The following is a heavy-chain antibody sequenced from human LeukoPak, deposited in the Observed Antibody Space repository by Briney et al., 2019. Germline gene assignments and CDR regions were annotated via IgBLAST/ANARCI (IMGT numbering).Heavy chain of an antibody. V-gene: IGHV4-39*07. CDR3: ARSPIAAAGTDY. CDR2: IYYSGST. J-gene: IGHJ4*02. CDR1: GGSISSSSYY. Sequence: SETLSLTCTVSGGSISSSSYYWGWIRQPPGKGLEWIGSIYYSGSTYYNPSLKSRVTISVDTSKNQFSLKLSSVTAADTAVYYCARSPIAAAGTDYWGQGTLVTVSS. D-gene: IGHD6-13*01.